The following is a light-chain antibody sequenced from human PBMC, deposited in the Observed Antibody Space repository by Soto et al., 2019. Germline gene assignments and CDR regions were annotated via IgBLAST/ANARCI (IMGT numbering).Light chain of an antibody. CDR1: QSISTY. CDR2: KAS. J-gene: IGKJ1*01. Sequence: DIQMTQSPSTLSASVRDRVTITCRASQSISTYLAWYQQKPGKAPKLLIYKASSLESGVPSRFSGSGSGTEFTLTISSLQPDDFATYYCQHYNSYSEAFGQGTKVDIK. CDR3: QHYNSYSEA. V-gene: IGKV1-5*03.